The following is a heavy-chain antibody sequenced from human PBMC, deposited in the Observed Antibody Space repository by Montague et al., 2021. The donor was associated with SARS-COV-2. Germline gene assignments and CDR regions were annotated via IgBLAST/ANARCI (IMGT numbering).Heavy chain of an antibody. CDR1: TEAFTGYY. V-gene: IGHV4-34*01. D-gene: IGHD2-15*01. CDR2: VSHPGSA. CDR3: VRGVYNRVVFVVSSRYDFDS. Sequence: SETLSLTCAVYTEAFTGYYWTWIRQPPGKGLEWIGEVSHPGSAKYNPSLKSRVTISVDTYRKQVSLRLTSVTAADTATYYCVRGVYNRVVFVVSSRYDFDSWGQGTMVPASA. J-gene: IGHJ4*02.